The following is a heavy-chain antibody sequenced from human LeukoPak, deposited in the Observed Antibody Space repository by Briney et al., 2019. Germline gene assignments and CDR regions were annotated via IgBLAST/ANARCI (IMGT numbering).Heavy chain of an antibody. D-gene: IGHD6-13*01. CDR2: ISYNGNNK. Sequence: GRSLRLSCAASGFTFSSYDMHWVRQAPGKGLEWVAVISYNGNNKYCADSVKGRFTISRDNSKKTLYLQMNSLRAEDTAVYYCARDRGSWRYFDYWGQGTLVTVSS. V-gene: IGHV3-30-3*01. J-gene: IGHJ4*02. CDR3: ARDRGSWRYFDY. CDR1: GFTFSSYD.